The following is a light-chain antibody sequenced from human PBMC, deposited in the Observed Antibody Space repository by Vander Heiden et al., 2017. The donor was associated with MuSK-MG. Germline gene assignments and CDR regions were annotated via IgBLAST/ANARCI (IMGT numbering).Light chain of an antibody. J-gene: IGKJ4*01. V-gene: IGKV1-9*01. CDR2: AAS. Sequence: IQLTQSPSSLSASVGDRVSITCRASQAISIYLAWYQQKPGKAPKLLIYAASTLQSGVPSRFSGSGSGTDFTLTIISLQPEDFATYYCQQRHTYAVTFGAGTKVEIK. CDR3: QQRHTYAVT. CDR1: QAISIY.